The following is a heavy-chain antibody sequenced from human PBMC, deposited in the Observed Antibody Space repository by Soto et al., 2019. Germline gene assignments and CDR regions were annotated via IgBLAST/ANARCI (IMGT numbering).Heavy chain of an antibody. J-gene: IGHJ4*02. Sequence: GESLKISCKGSGYSFTSYWIGWVRQMPGKGLEWMGIIYPGDSDTRYSPSFQGQVTISADKSISTAYLQWSSLKASDTAMYYCARHGSQYYYDSSGYPYWGQGTQVTVSS. CDR3: ARHGSQYYYDSSGYPY. V-gene: IGHV5-51*01. D-gene: IGHD3-22*01. CDR1: GYSFTSYW. CDR2: IYPGDSDT.